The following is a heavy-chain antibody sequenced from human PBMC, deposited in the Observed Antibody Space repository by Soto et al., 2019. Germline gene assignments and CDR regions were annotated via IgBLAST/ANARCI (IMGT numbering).Heavy chain of an antibody. D-gene: IGHD3-3*01. J-gene: IGHJ4*02. CDR2: IKQDGSEK. CDR3: ARESTDFWSGYHDY. Sequence: PGGSLRLSCAASGFTFSTYWMSWVRQAPGKGLEWVANIKQDGSEKYYVDSVKGRFTISRDNAKNSLYLQMNSLRAEDTAVYYCARESTDFWSGYHDYWGQGTLVTVSS. V-gene: IGHV3-7*01. CDR1: GFTFSTYW.